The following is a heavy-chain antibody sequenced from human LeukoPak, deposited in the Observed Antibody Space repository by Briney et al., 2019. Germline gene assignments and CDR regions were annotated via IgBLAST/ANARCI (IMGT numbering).Heavy chain of an antibody. CDR2: IYYSGST. CDR1: GGSISSYY. Sequence: SETLSLTCTVSGGSISSYYWSWIRQPPGKGLEWIGYIYYSGSTNYNPSLKSRVTISVDTSKNQFSLKLSSVTAADTAVYYCASSTVVVAATPFDYWGQGTLVTVSS. J-gene: IGHJ4*02. V-gene: IGHV4-59*01. D-gene: IGHD2-15*01. CDR3: ASSTVVVAATPFDY.